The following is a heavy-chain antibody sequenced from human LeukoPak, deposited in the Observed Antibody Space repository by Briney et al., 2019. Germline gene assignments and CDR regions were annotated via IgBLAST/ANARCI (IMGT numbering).Heavy chain of an antibody. Sequence: SETLSLTCAVYGGSFSGYYWSWIRQPPVKGLEWIGEINHSGSTNYNPSLKSRVTISVDTSKNQFSLKLSSVTAADTAVYYCARKRRPLDYWGQGTLVTVSS. V-gene: IGHV4-34*01. CDR1: GGSFSGYY. J-gene: IGHJ4*02. CDR3: ARKRRPLDY. CDR2: INHSGST.